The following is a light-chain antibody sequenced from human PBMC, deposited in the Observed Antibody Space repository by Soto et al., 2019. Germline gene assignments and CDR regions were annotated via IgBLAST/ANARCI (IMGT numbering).Light chain of an antibody. CDR3: QKHDGVPL. V-gene: IGKV1-6*01. CDR2: GAS. CDR1: QDVRNY. Sequence: AIQMTQSPSSLSASVGDRVTITCRASQDVRNYVGWYQQKPGKAPKLLIYGASSLQSGVPSRFSGGGSGTFFSFTINSLQPEDIATYYCQKHDGVPLFGPGTKVEIK. J-gene: IGKJ3*01.